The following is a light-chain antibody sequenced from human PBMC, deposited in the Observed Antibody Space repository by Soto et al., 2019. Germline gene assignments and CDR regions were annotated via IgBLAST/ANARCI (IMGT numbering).Light chain of an antibody. CDR3: QQYRMSPNT. CDR1: QSVSSSY. J-gene: IGKJ5*01. Sequence: EIVLTQSPGTLSLSPGERATLSCRASQSVSSSYLAWYQQKPGQAPRLLIYGASTRATGIPARFSGSGSGTDFSLTIRGLKPEDFAVYYCQQYRMSPNTFGQGTRLEIK. CDR2: GAS. V-gene: IGKV3-20*01.